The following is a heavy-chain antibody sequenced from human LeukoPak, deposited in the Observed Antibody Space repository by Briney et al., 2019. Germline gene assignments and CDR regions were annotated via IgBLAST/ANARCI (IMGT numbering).Heavy chain of an antibody. V-gene: IGHV4-39*01. D-gene: IGHD2-21*01. CDR3: ARRGLGEGFDY. CDR1: GDSISSSSYY. CDR2: IYYSGGT. Sequence: PSETLSLTCAVSGDSISSSSYYWGWIRQPPGKGLEWIGNIYYSGGTYYNPSLKSRVTISVDTSKSQFSLKLSSLTAADTTFYYCARRGLGEGFDYWGQGTLVTVSS. J-gene: IGHJ4*02.